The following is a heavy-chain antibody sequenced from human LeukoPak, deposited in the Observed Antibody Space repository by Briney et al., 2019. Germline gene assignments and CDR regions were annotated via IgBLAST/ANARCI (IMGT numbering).Heavy chain of an antibody. D-gene: IGHD6-25*01. Sequence: SETLSLTCTVSGVSIGGYYCSWLRQPPGKGLEWLGYTHHSGTTNYNPSVGSRLTTSVDTSRKQVSLKLGSVTAADTAVYYCARHSADRAFDIWGQGTMVTVSS. CDR2: THHSGTT. V-gene: IGHV4-59*08. J-gene: IGHJ3*02. CDR1: GVSIGGYY. CDR3: ARHSADRAFDI.